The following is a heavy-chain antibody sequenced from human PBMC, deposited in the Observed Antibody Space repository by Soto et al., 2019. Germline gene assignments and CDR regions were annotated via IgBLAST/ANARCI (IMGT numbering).Heavy chain of an antibody. D-gene: IGHD2-15*01. CDR1: GFTFSSYG. Sequence: GGSLRLSCAASGFTFSSYGMHWVRQAPGKGLEWVAVISYDGSNKYYADSVKGRFTISGDNSKNTLYLQMNSLRAEDTAVYYCAKDLGDCSGGSCYSFDYWGQGTLVTVSS. V-gene: IGHV3-30*18. J-gene: IGHJ4*02. CDR3: AKDLGDCSGGSCYSFDY. CDR2: ISYDGSNK.